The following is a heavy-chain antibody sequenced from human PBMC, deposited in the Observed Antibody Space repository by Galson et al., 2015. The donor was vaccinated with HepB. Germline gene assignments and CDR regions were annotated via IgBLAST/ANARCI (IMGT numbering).Heavy chain of an antibody. J-gene: IGHJ6*02. CDR3: ARHRRVLLWFGELLSPDNHYDMDV. Sequence: LSLTCTVSGGSISSTSFYWGWIRQPPGEGLEWIGSIYYSGTTYYNPSLKSRVTISVDTSENEFSLKLKSVTAADTAVYYCARHRRVLLWFGELLSPDNHYDMDVWGQGTTVTVSS. CDR2: IYYSGTT. V-gene: IGHV4-39*01. D-gene: IGHD3-10*01. CDR1: GGSISSTSFY.